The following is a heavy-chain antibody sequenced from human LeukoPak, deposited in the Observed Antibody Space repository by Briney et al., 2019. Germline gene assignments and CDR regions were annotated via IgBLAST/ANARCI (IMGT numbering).Heavy chain of an antibody. V-gene: IGHV1-69*02. J-gene: IGHJ3*02. Sequence: GASVKVSCKASGYTFTGYYMHWVRQAPGQGLEWMGRIIPILGIANYAQKFQGRVTITADKSTSTAHMELSSLRSEDTAVYYCASNRFQINYYDSSGYFGDAFDIWGQGTMVTVSS. D-gene: IGHD3-22*01. CDR2: IIPILGIA. CDR3: ASNRFQINYYDSSGYFGDAFDI. CDR1: GYTFTGYY.